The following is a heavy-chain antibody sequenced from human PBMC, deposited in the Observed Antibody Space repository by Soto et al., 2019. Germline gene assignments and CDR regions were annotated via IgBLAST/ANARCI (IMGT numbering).Heavy chain of an antibody. Sequence: GVLRLSCAAPGFTFSSYEMNWVRQAPVKGLEWVSYISSIGSTIYYSDSVKGRFTISRDNAKNSLYMQMNSLRAEDTAVYYCAIDRRECLSHYSYYGMDFWGQRPKVTVSS. CDR2: ISSIGSTI. CDR1: GFTFSSYE. V-gene: IGHV3-48*03. CDR3: AIDRRECLSHYSYYGMDF. J-gene: IGHJ6*02. D-gene: IGHD3-3*01.